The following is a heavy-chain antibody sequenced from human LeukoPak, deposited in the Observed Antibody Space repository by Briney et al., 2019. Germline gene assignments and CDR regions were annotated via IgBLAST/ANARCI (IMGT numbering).Heavy chain of an antibody. CDR2: IWFDGSNR. Sequence: PGGSLRLSCEASGFTFRNYGMHWVRQAPGKGLDWVGVIWFDGSNRYYADSVKGRFTISRDNAKNSLYLQMNSLRAEDTAVYYCARVREYQLPYYYYYYGMDVWGQGTTVTVSS. CDR3: ARVREYQLPYYYYYYGMDV. CDR1: GFTFRNYG. D-gene: IGHD2-2*01. V-gene: IGHV3-33*01. J-gene: IGHJ6*02.